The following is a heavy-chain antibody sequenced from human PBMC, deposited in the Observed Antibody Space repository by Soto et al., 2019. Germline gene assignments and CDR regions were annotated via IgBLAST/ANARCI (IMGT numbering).Heavy chain of an antibody. CDR1: GYSFTSYW. CDR2: IDPSDSYT. V-gene: IGHV5-10-1*01. CDR3: AKGLDYDILTGYYYYYYGMDV. Sequence: PGESLKISCKGSGYSFTSYWISWVRQMPGKGLEWMGRIDPSDSYTNYSPSFQGHVTISADKSISTAYLQWSSLRASDTAMYYCAKGLDYDILTGYYYYYYGMDVWGQGTTVTVSS. J-gene: IGHJ6*02. D-gene: IGHD3-9*01.